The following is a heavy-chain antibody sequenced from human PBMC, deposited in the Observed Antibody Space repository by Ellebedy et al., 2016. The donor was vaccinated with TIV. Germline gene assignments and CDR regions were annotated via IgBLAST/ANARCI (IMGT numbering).Heavy chain of an antibody. CDR3: AKIPVAYNWNYADDY. CDR1: GISVRSYA. J-gene: IGHJ4*02. Sequence: PGGSLRLSCAASGISVRSYAMSWVRQAPGKGLEWVSTLGGVGGTTYYRASVKGRFNISRDTSRNTLYLQMRSLRAEDTAVYYCAKIPVAYNWNYADDYWGQGALVTVSS. D-gene: IGHD1-7*01. V-gene: IGHV3-23*01. CDR2: LGGVGGTT.